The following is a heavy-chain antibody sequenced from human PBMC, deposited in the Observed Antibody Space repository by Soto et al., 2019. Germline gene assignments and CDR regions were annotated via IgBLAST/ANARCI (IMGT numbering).Heavy chain of an antibody. Sequence: PGGSLRLSCAASGFTFSSYSMNWVRQAPGKGLEWISYISGSGSTMYYADSVKGRFTISRDNAKGSVYLQMSGLRAEDTAVYYCARLGLFDYWGRGILVTVSS. CDR2: ISGSGSTM. CDR1: GFTFSSYS. CDR3: ARLGLFDY. D-gene: IGHD2-21*02. V-gene: IGHV3-48*04. J-gene: IGHJ4*02.